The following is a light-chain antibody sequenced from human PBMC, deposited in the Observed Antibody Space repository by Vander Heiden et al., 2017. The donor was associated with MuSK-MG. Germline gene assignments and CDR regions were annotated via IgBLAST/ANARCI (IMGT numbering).Light chain of an antibody. J-gene: IGLJ2*01. Sequence: QSVLTQPPSVSAAPGQKVTIPCSRSSSNIGNNYVSWYQQLPGTAPKLLIYENNKRPSGIPDRFSGSKSGTSATLGITGLQTGDEADYYCGTWDSSLSAVVFGGGTKLTVL. CDR3: GTWDSSLSAVV. CDR1: SSNIGNNY. CDR2: ENN. V-gene: IGLV1-51*02.